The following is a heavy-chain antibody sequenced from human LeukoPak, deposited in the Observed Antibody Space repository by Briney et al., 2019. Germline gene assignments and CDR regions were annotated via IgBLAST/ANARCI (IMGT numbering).Heavy chain of an antibody. CDR3: ARDWKQWLGGYNWFDP. J-gene: IGHJ5*02. CDR2: IYYSGST. CDR1: GGSISSYY. Sequence: SETLSLTCTVSGGSISSYYWSWIRQPPGKGLEWIGYIYYSGSTNYNPSLKSRVTISVDKSKNQFSLKLSSVTAADTAVYYCARDWKQWLGGYNWFDPWGQGTLVTVSS. D-gene: IGHD6-19*01. V-gene: IGHV4-59*12.